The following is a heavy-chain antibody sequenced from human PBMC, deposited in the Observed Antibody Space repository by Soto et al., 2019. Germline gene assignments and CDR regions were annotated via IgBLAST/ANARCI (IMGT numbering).Heavy chain of an antibody. Sequence: EVQLVESGGGLVQPGGSLRLSCAASGFTFSSYWMSWVRQAPGKGLEWVANIKQDGSEKYYVDSVKGRFTISRDNAKNSLYLQMNSLRAEDTAVYYCAREGVTYYYGSGLVWGQGTMVTVSS. V-gene: IGHV3-7*01. CDR2: IKQDGSEK. CDR1: GFTFSSYW. J-gene: IGHJ3*01. D-gene: IGHD3-10*01. CDR3: AREGVTYYYGSGLV.